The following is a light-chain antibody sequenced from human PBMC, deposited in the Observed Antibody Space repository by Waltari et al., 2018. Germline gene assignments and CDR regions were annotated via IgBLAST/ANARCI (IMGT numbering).Light chain of an antibody. CDR1: QSISIN. J-gene: IGKJ1*01. CDR3: QQYDNWPPWT. CDR2: AAS. Sequence: EIAMTQSPVTLSVSPGDTATLSCRASQSISINLAWYQQKPGQAPRLLIYAASTRASGLPARFSGSGSGTEFTLTISSLQSEDFAVYYCQQYDNWPPWTFGQGTKVEI. V-gene: IGKV3-15*01.